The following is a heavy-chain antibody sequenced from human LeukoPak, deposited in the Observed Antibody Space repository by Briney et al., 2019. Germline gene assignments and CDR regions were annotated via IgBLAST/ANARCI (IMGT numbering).Heavy chain of an antibody. CDR2: TYYSGNT. J-gene: IGHJ4*02. CDR3: ATGGDRRKVGY. CDR1: GGSITSNY. Sequence: PSETLSLTCTVSGGSITSNYWSWIRQPPGKGLEWIRYTYYSGNTNYNPSLKSRVTLSLDTSKNQFSLKLTSVTAADTAVYFCATGGDRRKVGYWGQGTLVTVSS. V-gene: IGHV4-59*12. D-gene: IGHD2-21*02.